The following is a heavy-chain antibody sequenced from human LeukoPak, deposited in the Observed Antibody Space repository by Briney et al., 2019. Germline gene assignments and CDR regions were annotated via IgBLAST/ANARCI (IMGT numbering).Heavy chain of an antibody. D-gene: IGHD2-15*01. Sequence: GGSLRLSCAASGLTFSNYWMSSVRQSPGKGLEWVADIKQAGSEKCYVDSVKGRFTISRDNAKNSLSLQMNSLRAEDTAVYYCARDRWELLSNSYHYCGLDVWGQGTTVTVSS. V-gene: IGHV3-7*01. J-gene: IGHJ6*02. CDR2: IKQAGSEK. CDR1: GLTFSNYW. CDR3: ARDRWELLSNSYHYCGLDV.